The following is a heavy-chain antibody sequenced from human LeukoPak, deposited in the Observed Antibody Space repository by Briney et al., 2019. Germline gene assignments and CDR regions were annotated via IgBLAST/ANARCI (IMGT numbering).Heavy chain of an antibody. CDR3: ARRGSTIFGVALGY. V-gene: IGHV1-2*02. J-gene: IGHJ4*02. Sequence: ASVKLSCKASGYTFTSYGISWVRQAPGQGLEWMGWINPNSGGTNYAQKFQGRVTMNRDTSISTAYMELSRLRSDDTAVYYCARRGSTIFGVALGYWGQGTLVTVSS. CDR1: GYTFTSYG. D-gene: IGHD3-3*01. CDR2: INPNSGGT.